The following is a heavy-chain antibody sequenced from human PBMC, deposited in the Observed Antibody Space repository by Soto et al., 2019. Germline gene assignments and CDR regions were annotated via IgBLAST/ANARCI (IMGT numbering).Heavy chain of an antibody. D-gene: IGHD6-13*01. V-gene: IGHV1-69*01. CDR3: ARASGIAAAGDYYYGMDV. Sequence: QVQLLQSGAEVKKPGSSVKVSCKASGGTFSSYAISWVRQAPGQGLEWMGGIIPIYGTANYAQKFQGRVTITADESTSTAYMELSSLRSEDTAVYYCARASGIAAAGDYYYGMDVWGQGTTVTVSS. CDR1: GGTFSSYA. CDR2: IIPIYGTA. J-gene: IGHJ6*02.